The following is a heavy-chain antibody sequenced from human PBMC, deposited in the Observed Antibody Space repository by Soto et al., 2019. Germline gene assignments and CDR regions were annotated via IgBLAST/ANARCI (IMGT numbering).Heavy chain of an antibody. Sequence: SETLSLTCAVYGGSFSGYYWSWIRQPPGKGLEWIGEINHSGSTNYSPSLKSRVTISVDTSKNQFSLKLSSVTAADTAVYYCARGLSTLRYFDWLPLRNNWFDPWGQGTLVTVSS. V-gene: IGHV4-34*01. J-gene: IGHJ5*02. CDR2: INHSGST. D-gene: IGHD3-9*01. CDR1: GGSFSGYY. CDR3: ARGLSTLRYFDWLPLRNNWFDP.